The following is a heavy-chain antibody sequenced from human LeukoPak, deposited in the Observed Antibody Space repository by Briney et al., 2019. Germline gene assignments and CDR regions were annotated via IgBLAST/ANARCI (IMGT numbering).Heavy chain of an antibody. CDR2: THYSSRWYN. CDR3: SRSQGDMDV. CDR1: GDSVSSNMSA. V-gene: IGHV6-1*01. Sequence: SQTLSLTLAICGDSVSSNMSAWNWIRQSPSRGLEWLGRTHYSSRWYNDYAVSVKSRITIYADTSKNQFSLQLNSVTPEDTAVYYCSRSQGDMDVWGKGTSVTASS. J-gene: IGHJ6*03.